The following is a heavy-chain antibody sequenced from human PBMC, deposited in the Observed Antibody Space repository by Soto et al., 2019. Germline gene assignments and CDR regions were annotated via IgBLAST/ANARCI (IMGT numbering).Heavy chain of an antibody. D-gene: IGHD6-13*01. V-gene: IGHV4-59*01. CDR1: GGSISSYY. J-gene: IGHJ5*02. CDR2: IYYSGST. Sequence: QVQLQESGPGLVKPSETLSLTCTVSGGSISSYYWSWIRQPPGKGLEWIGYIYYSGSTNYNPSLKSRVTISVDTSKNQFSLKLSSVTAADTAVYYCARVGSSIWYGWFDPWGQGTLVTVSS. CDR3: ARVGSSIWYGWFDP.